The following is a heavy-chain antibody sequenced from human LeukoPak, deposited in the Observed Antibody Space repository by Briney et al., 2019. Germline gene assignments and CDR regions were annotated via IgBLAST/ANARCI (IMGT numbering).Heavy chain of an antibody. CDR1: GYTFTGYY. CDR3: ARAGFGELPRYGMDV. Sequence: ASVKVSCKASGYTFTGYYMHWVRQAPGQGLEWMGWINPNSGGTNYAQKFRGRVTMTRDTSISTAYMELSRLRSDDTAVYYCARAGFGELPRYGMDVWGQGTTVTVSS. J-gene: IGHJ6*02. V-gene: IGHV1-2*02. D-gene: IGHD3-10*01. CDR2: INPNSGGT.